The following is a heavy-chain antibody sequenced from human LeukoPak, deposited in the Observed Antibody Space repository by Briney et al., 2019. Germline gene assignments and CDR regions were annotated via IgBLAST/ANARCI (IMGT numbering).Heavy chain of an antibody. CDR2: IYSGGST. J-gene: IGHJ4*02. V-gene: IGHV3-53*01. D-gene: IGHD2-8*01. CDR1: RFTVINHY. CDR3: AREVGHCTNGVCYNGWFDY. Sequence: RGSLRLSFATSRFTVINHYITSVPQAPGKVLEWVSVIYSGGSTYYADSVKGRFTISRDISKNTLYLQMNSLRAEDTAVYYCAREVGHCTNGVCYNGWFDYWGQGTLVTVSS.